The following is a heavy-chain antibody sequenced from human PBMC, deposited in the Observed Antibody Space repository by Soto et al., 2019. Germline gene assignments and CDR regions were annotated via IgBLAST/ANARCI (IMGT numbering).Heavy chain of an antibody. V-gene: IGHV3-23*01. CDR1: GFTFTNYA. CDR2: LLRSGSTT. Sequence: GSLRLSCAASGFTFTNYAMTWARQAPGKGLEWVSSLLRSGSTTYYADSVKGRFTISSDISANSLYLQMDSLRAEDTAVYYCAKDAVSGDGIWLLDSWGQGTVVTVSS. CDR3: AKDAVSGDGIWLLDS. J-gene: IGHJ4*02. D-gene: IGHD4-17*01.